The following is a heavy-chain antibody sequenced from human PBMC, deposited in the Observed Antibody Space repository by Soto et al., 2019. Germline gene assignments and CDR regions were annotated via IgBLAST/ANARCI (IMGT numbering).Heavy chain of an antibody. V-gene: IGHV4-39*02. J-gene: IGHJ5*02. CDR1: GGSISSSSYY. Sequence: SETLSLTCTVSGGSISSSSYYWGWIRQPPGKGLEWIGSLYCSGSTYYNPSLKSRVTISVDTSKNHFSLKLSSVTAADTAVYYCAIQEVGGTYAYTFDPWGQGPRVSVSS. CDR2: LYCSGST. D-gene: IGHD1-26*01. CDR3: AIQEVGGTYAYTFDP.